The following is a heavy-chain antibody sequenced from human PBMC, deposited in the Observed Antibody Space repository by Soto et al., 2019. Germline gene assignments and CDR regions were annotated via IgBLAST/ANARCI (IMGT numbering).Heavy chain of an antibody. CDR2: IKQDGSEK. CDR1: GFTFSSYW. D-gene: IGHD2-15*01. Sequence: GGSLRLSCAASGFTFSSYWMSWVRQAPGKGLEWVANIKQDGSEKYYVDSVKGRFTISRDNAKNSLYLQMNSLRAEDTAVYYCARGLDIVVVVAAPYPAGYYYMDVWGKGTTVTVSS. CDR3: ARGLDIVVVVAAPYPAGYYYMDV. J-gene: IGHJ6*03. V-gene: IGHV3-7*01.